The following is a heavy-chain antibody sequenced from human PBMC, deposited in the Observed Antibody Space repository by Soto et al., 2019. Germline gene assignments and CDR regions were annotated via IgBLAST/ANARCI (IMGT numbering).Heavy chain of an antibody. Sequence: VQLVESGGGLVKPGGSLRLSCAASGFTFSSYSMNWVRQAPGKGLEWVSSISSSSSYIYYADSVKGRFTISRDNAKNSLYLQMNSLRAEDTAVYYCARDDGIAVAGTWGAFDIWGQGKMVTLSS. J-gene: IGHJ3*02. V-gene: IGHV3-21*01. CDR1: GFTFSSYS. CDR3: ARDDGIAVAGTWGAFDI. D-gene: IGHD6-19*01. CDR2: ISSSSSYI.